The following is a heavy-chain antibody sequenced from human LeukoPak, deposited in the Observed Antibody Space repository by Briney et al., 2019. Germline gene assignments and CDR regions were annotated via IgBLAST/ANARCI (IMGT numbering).Heavy chain of an antibody. J-gene: IGHJ4*02. CDR1: GGSFSGYY. CDR3: ARVSGRWLQTRYYFDY. V-gene: IGHV4-34*01. D-gene: IGHD5-24*01. Sequence: SETLSLTXAVYGGSFSGYYWSWIRQPPGKGLEWIGEINHSGSTNYNPSLKSRVTISVDTSKNQCSLKLSSVTAADTAVYYCARVSGRWLQTRYYFDYWGQGTLVTVSS. CDR2: INHSGST.